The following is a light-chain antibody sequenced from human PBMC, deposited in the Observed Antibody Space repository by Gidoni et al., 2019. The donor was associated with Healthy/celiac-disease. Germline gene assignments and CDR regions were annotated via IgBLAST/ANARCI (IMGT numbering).Light chain of an antibody. CDR1: QSISSW. CDR3: QQDKSYSRT. CDR2: KAS. Sequence: IQMTPSPSTLSASVGDRVTITCRASQSISSWLAWYQQKPGKAPKLLIYKASSLESGVPSRFSGSGSGTEFTLTISSLQPDDFATYYCQQDKSYSRTFGQGTKLEIK. V-gene: IGKV1-5*03. J-gene: IGKJ2*01.